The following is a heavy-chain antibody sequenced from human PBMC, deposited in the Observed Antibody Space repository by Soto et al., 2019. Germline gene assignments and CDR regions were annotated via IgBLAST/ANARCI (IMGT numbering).Heavy chain of an antibody. CDR3: ARWHGYSGHDFYYFDY. D-gene: IGHD5-12*01. Sequence: QVQLVQSGAEVKKPGSSVKVSCKASGGTFSSYTISWVRQAPGQGLEWMGRIIPILGIANYAQKFQGRVTITADKSTSTAYMELSSLRSEDTAVYYCARWHGYSGHDFYYFDYWGHGTLVTVSS. CDR2: IIPILGIA. CDR1: GGTFSSYT. V-gene: IGHV1-69*02. J-gene: IGHJ4*01.